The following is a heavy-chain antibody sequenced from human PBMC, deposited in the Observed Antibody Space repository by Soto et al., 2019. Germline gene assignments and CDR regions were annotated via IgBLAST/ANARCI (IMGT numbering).Heavy chain of an antibody. Sequence: QVQLQESGPGLVKPSGTLSLTCAVSGGSISSSNWWSWVRQPQGKGLEWIGEIYHRGNTNYNQSLKSRVPMAGDKSRNQFSLNLSSGTAADTAVYYCASRWGEGRVDYWGQGTLVTVSS. CDR1: GGSISSSNW. CDR2: IYHRGNT. J-gene: IGHJ4*02. CDR3: ASRWGEGRVDY. V-gene: IGHV4-4*02. D-gene: IGHD3-10*01.